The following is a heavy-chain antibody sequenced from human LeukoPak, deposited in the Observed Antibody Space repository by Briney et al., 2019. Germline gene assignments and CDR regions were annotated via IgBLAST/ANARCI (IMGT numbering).Heavy chain of an antibody. CDR3: ARGRLGYSRGWLLAY. CDR1: GGSFSGYY. V-gene: IGHV4-34*01. CDR2: INHSGST. D-gene: IGHD6-19*01. J-gene: IGHJ4*02. Sequence: SETLSLTCAVYGGSFSGYYWSWIRQPPGKGLEWIGEINHSGSTNYNPSLKSRVTISVDTSKNQFSLKLSSVTAADTAVYYCARGRLGYSRGWLLAYWGQGTLVTVSS.